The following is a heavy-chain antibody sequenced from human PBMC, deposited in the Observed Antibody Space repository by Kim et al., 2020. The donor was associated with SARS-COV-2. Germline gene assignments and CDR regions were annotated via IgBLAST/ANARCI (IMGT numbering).Heavy chain of an antibody. Sequence: GGSLRLSCAASGFTFSSYAMHWVRQAPGKGLEWVAVISYDGSNKYYADSVKGRFTISRDNSKNTLYLQMNSLRAEDTAVYYCARIPEPLTMIVAYFDYWG. V-gene: IGHV3-30*04. CDR1: GFTFSSYA. CDR2: ISYDGSNK. J-gene: IGHJ4*01. CDR3: ARIPEPLTMIVAYFDY. D-gene: IGHD3-22*01.